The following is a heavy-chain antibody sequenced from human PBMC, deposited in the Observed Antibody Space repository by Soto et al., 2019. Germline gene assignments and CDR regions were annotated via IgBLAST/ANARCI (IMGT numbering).Heavy chain of an antibody. V-gene: IGHV3-30*03. Sequence: VQLVESGGDVVQPGKSLTLSCGASGFTFSGYGMHWVRQAPGNGLEWVSFVSYDGNNKYYGDSVRGRFTIARDNSKRPRFLHMHSLRKEDTAVYYCTFSDSSEVDHWGQGALVTVSA. CDR1: GFTFSGYG. CDR3: TFSDSSEVDH. CDR2: VSYDGNNK. D-gene: IGHD6-6*01. J-gene: IGHJ4*02.